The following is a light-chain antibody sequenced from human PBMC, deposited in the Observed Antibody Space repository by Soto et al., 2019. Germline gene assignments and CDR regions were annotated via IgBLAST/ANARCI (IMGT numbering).Light chain of an antibody. Sequence: EIVLTQSPATLSLSPGERATLSCRASQSVSSYLAWYQQKPGQAPRLLIYDASNRATGIPARFSGSGSGTDFTLTISSLEPEDFALYYCQQRSDWPSTFGGGTKVQIE. CDR3: QQRSDWPST. CDR1: QSVSSY. CDR2: DAS. V-gene: IGKV3-11*01. J-gene: IGKJ4*01.